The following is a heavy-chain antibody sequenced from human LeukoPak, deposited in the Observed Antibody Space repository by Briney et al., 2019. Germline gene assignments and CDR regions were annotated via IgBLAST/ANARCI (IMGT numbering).Heavy chain of an antibody. CDR3: VSFYETY. CDR1: GYTFTSYY. D-gene: IGHD2/OR15-2a*01. J-gene: IGHJ4*02. Sequence: ASVTVSCKASGYTFTSYYMHWVRQAPGQGFEWMGIINPSGGSTSYADSVKGRFTISKDNAKSTVYLQMNSLRAEDTAVYYCVSFYETYWGRGTLVTVSS. CDR2: INPSGGST. V-gene: IGHV1-46*03.